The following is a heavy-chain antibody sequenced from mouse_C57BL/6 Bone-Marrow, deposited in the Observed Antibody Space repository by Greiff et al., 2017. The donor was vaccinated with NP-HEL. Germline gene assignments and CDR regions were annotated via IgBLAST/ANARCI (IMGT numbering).Heavy chain of an antibody. J-gene: IGHJ3*01. CDR2: IYPRSGNT. CDR3: ARGKSYYYGSRFAY. Sequence: VQLQQSGAELARPGASVKLSCKASGYTFTSYGISWVKQRTGQGLEWIGEIYPRSGNTYYNEKFKGKATLTADKSSSTAYMELRSLTSEDSAVYFCARGKSYYYGSRFAYWGQGTLVTVSA. CDR1: GYTFTSYG. D-gene: IGHD1-1*01. V-gene: IGHV1-81*01.